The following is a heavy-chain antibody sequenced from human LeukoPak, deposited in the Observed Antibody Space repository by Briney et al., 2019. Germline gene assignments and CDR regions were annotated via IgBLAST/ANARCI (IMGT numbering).Heavy chain of an antibody. D-gene: IGHD3-9*01. J-gene: IGHJ6*03. CDR2: LIPIFGTA. Sequence: ASVKVSCKASGDTFSSYAISGVRQAPGQGLEWMGGLIPIFGTANYTQKFQGRDTITADESTSTAYMERGSLRAEDTAVYYCARARGYDILTGYYNYYYYYMDVWGEGTTVTISS. CDR3: ARARGYDILTGYYNYYYYYMDV. V-gene: IGHV1-69*13. CDR1: GDTFSSYA.